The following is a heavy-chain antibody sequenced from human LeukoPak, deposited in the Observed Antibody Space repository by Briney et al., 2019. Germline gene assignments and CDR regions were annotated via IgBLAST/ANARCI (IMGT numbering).Heavy chain of an antibody. D-gene: IGHD1-26*01. V-gene: IGHV4-61*02. CDR2: IYTSGST. J-gene: IGHJ6*03. CDR3: ARARSIEGAVRVYYYYYMDV. Sequence: SETLSLTCTVSGGSISSGSYCWSWIRQPAGEGLEWIVRIYTSGSTNYNPSRKSRVHIPVAPSKNPFSLNLSSVTAADTAVYYCARARSIEGAVRVYYYYYMDVWGKGTTLTVSS. CDR1: GGSISSGSYC.